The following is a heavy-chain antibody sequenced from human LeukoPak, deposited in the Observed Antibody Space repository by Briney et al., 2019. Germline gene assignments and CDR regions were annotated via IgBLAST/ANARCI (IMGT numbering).Heavy chain of an antibody. D-gene: IGHD6-13*01. J-gene: IGHJ4*02. Sequence: SETLSLTCAVSGGSISSSNWWSWVRQPPGKGLGWIGEIYLSGSTNYNPSLKSRVTISVDKSKNHFSLKLSSVTAADTAVYYCARALGYSSSWNFDYWGQGTLVTVSS. CDR2: IYLSGST. CDR3: ARALGYSSSWNFDY. CDR1: GGSISSSNW. V-gene: IGHV4-4*02.